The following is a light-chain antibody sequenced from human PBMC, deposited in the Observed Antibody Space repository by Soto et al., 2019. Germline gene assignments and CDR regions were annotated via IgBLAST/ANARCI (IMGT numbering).Light chain of an antibody. CDR1: QSVGSTY. Sequence: EIVLTQSPGTLSLSPGERATLSCRASQSVGSTYLAWYQQKPGQAPQHLIYGVSSRATGIPDRFSGSGSGTDLTLTISRLEPEDFAVYYCQQYGTSPLTFGPGTKVDL. CDR3: QQYGTSPLT. J-gene: IGKJ3*01. V-gene: IGKV3-20*01. CDR2: GVS.